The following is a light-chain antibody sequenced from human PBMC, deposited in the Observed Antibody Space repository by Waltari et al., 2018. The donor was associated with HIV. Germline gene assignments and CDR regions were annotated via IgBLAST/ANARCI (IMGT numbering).Light chain of an antibody. CDR3: CSYPSSGTVL. J-gene: IGLJ2*01. CDR1: SNDVGGFNY. V-gene: IGLV2-14*03. Sequence: HSVLAQPASMSASLGQSITISCLGSSNDVGGFNYVSWYLQSPDKAPRLVIYDVSKGPAWVLGSISGSKSGRAASLTISGLQPEDEADYYCCSYPSSGTVLFGGGTRLTVL. CDR2: DVS.